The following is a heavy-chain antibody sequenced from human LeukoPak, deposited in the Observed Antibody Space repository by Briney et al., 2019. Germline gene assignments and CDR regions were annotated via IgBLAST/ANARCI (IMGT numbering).Heavy chain of an antibody. Sequence: GASVKVSCKASGGTFSSYTISWVRQAPGQGLEWMGRIIPILGIANYAQKFQGRVTITADKSTSTAYMGLSSLRSEDTAVYYCASGSGGSKITFGGVIVSFDYWGQGTLVTVSS. V-gene: IGHV1-69*02. CDR2: IIPILGIA. J-gene: IGHJ4*02. CDR3: ASGSGGSKITFGGVIVSFDY. CDR1: GGTFSSYT. D-gene: IGHD3-16*02.